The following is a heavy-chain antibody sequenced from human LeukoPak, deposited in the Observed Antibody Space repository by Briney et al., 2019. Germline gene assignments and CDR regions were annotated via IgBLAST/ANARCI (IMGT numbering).Heavy chain of an antibody. CDR1: GFTFSSYG. CDR3: AKDPLGTTTVTTSEYFQH. J-gene: IGHJ1*01. V-gene: IGHV3-23*01. D-gene: IGHD4-17*01. CDR2: ISGSGGNT. Sequence: GGSLRLSCAASGFTFSSYGMNWVRQAPGKGLEWVSSISGSGGNTYYADSVKGRFTISRDNSKNTLYLQMNSLRAEDTAVYYCAKDPLGTTTVTTSEYFQHWGQGTLVTVSS.